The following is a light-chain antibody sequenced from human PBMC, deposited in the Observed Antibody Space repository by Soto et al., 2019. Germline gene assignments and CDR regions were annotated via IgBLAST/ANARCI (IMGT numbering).Light chain of an antibody. Sequence: EIGLTQSPGTLSVSTGDRVTLSCRASQSISINLAWYQHKPGQAPRLLIHAGSTRATGIPARISGSGSGTDFTLTINSLEPEDFAVYYCQQRNVWPPITFGQGTRLAI. J-gene: IGKJ5*01. CDR1: QSISIN. V-gene: IGKV3-11*01. CDR3: QQRNVWPPIT. CDR2: AGS.